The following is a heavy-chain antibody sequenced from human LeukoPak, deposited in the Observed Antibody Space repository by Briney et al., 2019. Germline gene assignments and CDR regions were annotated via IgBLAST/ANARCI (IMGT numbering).Heavy chain of an antibody. CDR1: RSSINTGYY. V-gene: IGHV4-38-2*01. CDR3: ARGGSGWNYYYYYMDV. D-gene: IGHD6-19*01. Sequence: SETLSLTCGVSRSSINTGYYWGWIRQPPGMGLEYIGSVFHTGSTYYNPSLKSRVSISVDTSKNQFSLKLSSVTAADTAVYYCARGGSGWNYYYYYMDVWGKGTTVTISS. J-gene: IGHJ6*03. CDR2: VFHTGST.